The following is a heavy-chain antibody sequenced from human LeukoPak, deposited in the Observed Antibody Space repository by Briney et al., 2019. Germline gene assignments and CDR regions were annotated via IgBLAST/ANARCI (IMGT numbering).Heavy chain of an antibody. CDR3: ARDFRNLGLDV. D-gene: IGHD1-14*01. V-gene: IGHV3-48*01. J-gene: IGHJ6*02. CDR1: GFTFSSYS. CDR2: ISSSSSTI. Sequence: GGSLRLSCAASGFTFSSYSMNWVRQAPGKGLEWVSYISSSSSTIYYADSVKGRFTISRDNAKNSLYLQMNSLRVEDTAIYYCARDFRNLGLDVWGQGTTVTVSS.